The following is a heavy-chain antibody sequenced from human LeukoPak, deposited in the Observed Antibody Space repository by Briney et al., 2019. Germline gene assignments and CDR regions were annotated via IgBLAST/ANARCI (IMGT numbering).Heavy chain of an antibody. CDR1: GFSLSTGGMR. V-gene: IGHV2-70*04. J-gene: IGHJ4*01. CDR2: IDWDDDK. Sequence: SGPALVKPTQTLTLTCTFSGFSLSTGGMRVSWFRLLPGKALEGLARIDWDDDKFYSTSLKTSLTISKDTSKKQGVLTMADIEPVDPASYYCARAYGSGSLHFDYWGQGTLVTVSS. D-gene: IGHD3-10*01. CDR3: ARAYGSGSLHFDY.